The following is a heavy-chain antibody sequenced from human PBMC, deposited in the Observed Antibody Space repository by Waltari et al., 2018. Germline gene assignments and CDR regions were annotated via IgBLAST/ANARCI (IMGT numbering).Heavy chain of an antibody. J-gene: IGHJ4*02. CDR2: GDPEDGET. V-gene: IGHV1-69-2*01. CDR1: GYTFTDYY. CDR3: ATGRGSSYPRFDY. D-gene: IGHD6-6*01. Sequence: EVQLVQSGAEVKKPGATVKISCKASGYTFTDYYMHWVQQAPGKGLEWMGRGDPEDGETIYAEKFQGRVTITADTSTDTAYMELSSRRSEDTAVYYCATGRGSSYPRFDYWGQGTLVTVSS.